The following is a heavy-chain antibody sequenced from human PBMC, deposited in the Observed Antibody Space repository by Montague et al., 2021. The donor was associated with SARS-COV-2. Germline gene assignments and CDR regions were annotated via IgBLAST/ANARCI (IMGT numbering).Heavy chain of an antibody. D-gene: IGHD6-13*01. CDR2: IWYDGSNK. Sequence: RLSWSASGFTFSSYGMHWVRQAPGKGLEWVAVIWYDGSNKYYADSVKGRFTISRDNSKNTLYLQMNSLRAEDTAVYYCARGSSPPSDYFDYWGQGTLVTVSS. CDR1: GFTFSSYG. CDR3: ARGSSPPSDYFDY. V-gene: IGHV3-33*01. J-gene: IGHJ4*02.